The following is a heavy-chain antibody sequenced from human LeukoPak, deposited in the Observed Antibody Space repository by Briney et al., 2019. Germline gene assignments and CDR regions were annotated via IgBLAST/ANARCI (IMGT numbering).Heavy chain of an antibody. CDR3: AGDMVRGVILRRVLEY. D-gene: IGHD3-10*01. CDR2: INPNSGGT. CDR1: GYTFTGYY. Sequence: ASVKVSCKASGYTFTGYYMHWVRQAPGQGLEWMGWINPNSGGTNYAQKFQGRVTMTRDTSINTAYMELSRLRSDDTAVYYCAGDMVRGVILRRVLEYWGQGTLVTVSS. J-gene: IGHJ4*02. V-gene: IGHV1-2*02.